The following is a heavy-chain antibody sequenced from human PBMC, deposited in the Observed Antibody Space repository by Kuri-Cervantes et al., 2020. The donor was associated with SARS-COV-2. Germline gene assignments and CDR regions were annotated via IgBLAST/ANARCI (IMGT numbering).Heavy chain of an antibody. J-gene: IGHJ4*02. CDR1: GYTFTSYY. CDR3: ANYDYSTLYFDY. V-gene: IGHV1-46*01. D-gene: IGHD4-11*01. CDR2: INPSGGST. Sequence: ASVKVSCKASGYTFTSYYMHWVRQAPGQGLEWMGIINPSGGSTSYAQKFQGRVTMTRDTSTSTVYMELSSLRSEDTAVYYCANYDYSTLYFDYWGQGTLVTVSS.